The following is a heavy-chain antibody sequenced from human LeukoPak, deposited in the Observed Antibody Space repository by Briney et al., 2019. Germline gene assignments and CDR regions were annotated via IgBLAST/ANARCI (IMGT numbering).Heavy chain of an antibody. V-gene: IGHV1-69*05. Sequence: GASVKVSCKASGGTFSSYAISWVRQAPGQGLEWMGGIIPIFGTANYAQKFQGRVTITTDESTSTAYMELSSLRSEDTAVYYCALHDTDYEPPYYYYYMDVWGKGTTVTVSS. CDR2: IIPIFGTA. CDR3: ALHDTDYEPPYYYYYMDV. J-gene: IGHJ6*03. CDR1: GGTFSSYA. D-gene: IGHD3-22*01.